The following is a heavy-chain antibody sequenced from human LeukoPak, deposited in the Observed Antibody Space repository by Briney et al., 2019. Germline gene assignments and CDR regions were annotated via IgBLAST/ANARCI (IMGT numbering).Heavy chain of an antibody. D-gene: IGHD3-22*01. CDR3: ARDNYYDTSGYFDY. V-gene: IGHV4-61*02. CDR1: GGSISSGSYY. CDR2: IYTSGST. J-gene: IGHJ4*02. Sequence: SETLSLTCTVSGGSISSGSYYWSWIRQPAGKGLEWIGRIYTSGSTTYNPSLKSRVTISVNTSKNQFSLKLSSVSAADTAVYYCARDNYYDTSGYFDYWGQGTLVTVSS.